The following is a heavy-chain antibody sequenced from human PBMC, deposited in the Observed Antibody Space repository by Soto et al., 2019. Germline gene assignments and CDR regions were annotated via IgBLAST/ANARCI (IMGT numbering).Heavy chain of an antibody. V-gene: IGHV1-46*01. CDR3: ARDGGGGY. D-gene: IGHD3-16*01. J-gene: IGHJ4*02. CDR2: INPSGGST. Sequence: QVQLVQSGAEVKKPGASVKVSCKASGYTFTSYYMHWVRQAPGQGLEWMGIINPSGGSTSYAQKFQGRVPLTRDTSTGTVYMGLRGRRSGDRAVFFCARDGGGGYWGQGTLVTVSS. CDR1: GYTFTSYY.